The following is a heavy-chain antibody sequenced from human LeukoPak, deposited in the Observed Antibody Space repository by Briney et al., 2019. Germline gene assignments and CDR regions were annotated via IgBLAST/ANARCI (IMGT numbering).Heavy chain of an antibody. J-gene: IGHJ4*02. V-gene: IGHV5-51*01. D-gene: IGHD6-13*01. CDR2: IYPGDSDT. CDR1: GYSFTSYW. CDR3: ARGIGQQLRYFDY. Sequence: LGESLKISCKGSGYSFTSYWISWVRQMPGKGLEWMGIIYPGDSDTRYSPSFQGQVTISADKSISTAYLQWSSLKASDTAMYYCARGIGQQLRYFDYWGQGTLVTVSS.